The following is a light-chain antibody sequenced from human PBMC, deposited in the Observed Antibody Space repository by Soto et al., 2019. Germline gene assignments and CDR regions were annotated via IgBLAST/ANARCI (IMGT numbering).Light chain of an antibody. CDR2: DAS. CDR3: QQRSNWPPLT. Sequence: EIVLTQSPATLSLSPGERATLSCRASQSVSSYLAWYQQKPGQAPRLLIYDASNRATGIPARFSGSGSGTGFTLSISILVPVDFAVYYCQQRSNWPPLTFGGGTKVEIK. CDR1: QSVSSY. V-gene: IGKV3-11*01. J-gene: IGKJ4*01.